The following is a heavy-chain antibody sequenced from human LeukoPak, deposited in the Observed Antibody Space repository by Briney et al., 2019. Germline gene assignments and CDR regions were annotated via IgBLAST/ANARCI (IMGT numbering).Heavy chain of an antibody. Sequence: ASVKVSCKVSGFSLSDLSMNWVRQAPGKGLEWMGGFDPEDGELFYAQKFQGRVTMTGDTSTDAVYMELSSLTSEDTVMSSYATLHDPPPVYHYHYHGMDVWGQGTTVTVSS. CDR3: ATLHDPPPVYHYHYHGMDV. CDR1: GFSLSDLS. V-gene: IGHV1-24*01. J-gene: IGHJ6*02. D-gene: IGHD1-1*01. CDR2: FDPEDGEL.